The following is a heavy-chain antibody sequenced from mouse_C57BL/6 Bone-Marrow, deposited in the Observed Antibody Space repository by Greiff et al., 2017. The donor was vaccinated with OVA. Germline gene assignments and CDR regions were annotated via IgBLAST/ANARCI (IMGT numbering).Heavy chain of an antibody. J-gene: IGHJ2*01. CDR1: GFTFSSYG. CDR2: ISSGGSYT. CDR3: ARHSSGYVDYFDY. V-gene: IGHV5-6*01. Sequence: EVKLMESGGDLVKPGGSLKLSCAASGFTFSSYGMSWVRQTPDKRLEWVATISSGGSYTYYPDSVKGRFTISRDNAKNTLYLQMSSLKYEDTAMYYCARHSSGYVDYFDYWGQGTTLTVSS. D-gene: IGHD3-2*02.